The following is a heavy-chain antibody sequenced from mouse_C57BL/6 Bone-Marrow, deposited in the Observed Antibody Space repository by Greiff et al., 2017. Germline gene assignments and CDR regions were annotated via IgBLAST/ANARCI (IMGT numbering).Heavy chain of an antibody. J-gene: IGHJ1*03. D-gene: IGHD3-3*01. Sequence: QVQLQQSGAELVRPGTSVKVSCKASGYAFTNYLIEWVKQRPGQGLEWIGVINPGSGGTNYNEKFKGKATLTADKSSSTAYMQLSSLTSEDSAVYFCARAGYWYFDVWGTGTTLTVSS. CDR3: ARAGYWYFDV. CDR2: INPGSGGT. V-gene: IGHV1-54*01. CDR1: GYAFTNYL.